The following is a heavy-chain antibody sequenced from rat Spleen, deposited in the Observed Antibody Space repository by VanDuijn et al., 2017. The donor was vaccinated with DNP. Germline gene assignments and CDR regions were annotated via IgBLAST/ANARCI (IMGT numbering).Heavy chain of an antibody. J-gene: IGHJ4*01. CDR1: GFTFSDYG. CDR2: INTSGGTT. D-gene: IGHD1-2*01. V-gene: IGHV5-25*01. Sequence: EVQLVESGGGLVQPGRSMKLSCVASGFTFSDYGMTWVRQAPKKGLEWVATINTSGGTTYYRDSVKGRFTISRDNAKSTLYLQMDSLRSEDTATYYCAREEQLSLYYVMDAWGQGTSVTVSS. CDR3: AREEQLSLYYVMDA.